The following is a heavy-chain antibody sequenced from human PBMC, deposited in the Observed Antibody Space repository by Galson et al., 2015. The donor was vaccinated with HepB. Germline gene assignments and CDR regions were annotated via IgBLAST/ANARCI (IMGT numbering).Heavy chain of an antibody. CDR2: IRYDGSNK. CDR3: AKGVTEYQLLEGSGSYGDY. V-gene: IGHV3-30*02. Sequence: SLRLSCAASGFTFSSYGMHWVRQAPGKGLEWVAFIRYDGSNKYYADSVKGRFTISRDNSKNTLYLQMNSRRAEDTAVYYCAKGVTEYQLLEGSGSYGDYWGQGTLVTVSS. D-gene: IGHD3-10*01. J-gene: IGHJ4*02. CDR1: GFTFSSYG.